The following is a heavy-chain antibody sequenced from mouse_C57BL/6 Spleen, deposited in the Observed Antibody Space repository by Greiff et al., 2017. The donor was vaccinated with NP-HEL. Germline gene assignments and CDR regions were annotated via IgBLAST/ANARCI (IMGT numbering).Heavy chain of an antibody. V-gene: IGHV1-81*01. CDR3: ARGNYYDFDY. Sequence: VMLVESGAELARPGASVKLSCKASGYTFTSYGISWVKQRTGQGLEWIGEIYPRSGNTYYNEKFKGKATLTADKSSSTAYMELRSLTSEDSAVYFCARGNYYDFDYWGQGTTLTVSS. D-gene: IGHD1-1*01. J-gene: IGHJ2*01. CDR1: GYTFTSYG. CDR2: IYPRSGNT.